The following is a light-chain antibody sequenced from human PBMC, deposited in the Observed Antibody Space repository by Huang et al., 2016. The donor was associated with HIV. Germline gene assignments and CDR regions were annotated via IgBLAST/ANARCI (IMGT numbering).Light chain of an antibody. J-gene: IGKJ1*01. CDR3: QQYGSTPRT. V-gene: IGKV3-20*01. CDR2: GAS. Sequence: DIVLTQSPGTLSLSPGARATLSCRASQSLNSNYLAWYQQKPGQAPRLLMYGASSRATGIPDRFSGSGAGTDFTLSISRLEPEDFAVYYCQQYGSTPRTFGQGTKVEVK. CDR1: QSLNSNY.